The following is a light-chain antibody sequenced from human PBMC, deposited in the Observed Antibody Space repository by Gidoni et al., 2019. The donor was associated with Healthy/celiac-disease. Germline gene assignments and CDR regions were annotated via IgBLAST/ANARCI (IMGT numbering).Light chain of an antibody. CDR3: QQYNNWPLWT. CDR1: QRVSSN. V-gene: IGKV3-15*01. J-gene: IGKJ1*01. Sequence: EIVMTQSPATLSVSPGERATLSCRASQRVSSNLAWYQQKPGQAPRLLIYGASTRATGIPARFSGSGSGTEFTLTISSLQSEDFAVYCCQQYNNWPLWTFGQGTKVEIK. CDR2: GAS.